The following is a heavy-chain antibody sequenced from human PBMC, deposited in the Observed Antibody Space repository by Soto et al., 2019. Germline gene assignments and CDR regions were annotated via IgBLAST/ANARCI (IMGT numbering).Heavy chain of an antibody. CDR3: ARDLYDSSGYCTFDY. D-gene: IGHD3-22*01. Sequence: GGSLRLSCAASGFTFSSYEMNWVRQAPGKGLEWVSEISGSGGTKYYADSVKGRFTISRDNAKKSLYLQMNSLRAEDTGVYYCARDLYDSSGYCTFDYWGQGTLVTVSS. CDR1: GFTFSSYE. J-gene: IGHJ4*02. V-gene: IGHV3-48*03. CDR2: ISGSGGTK.